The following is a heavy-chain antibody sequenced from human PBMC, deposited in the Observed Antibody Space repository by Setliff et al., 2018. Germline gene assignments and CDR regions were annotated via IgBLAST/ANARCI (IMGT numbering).Heavy chain of an antibody. CDR2: ISYDGSNK. J-gene: IGHJ4*02. CDR1: GFTFSSYA. Sequence: LRLSCAASGFTFSSYAMHWVRQAPGKGLEWVAVISYDGSNKYYADSVKGRFTISRDNSKNTLYRQMNSLRAEDTAVYYCARDKRGILTGSPDYWGQGTLVTVSS. D-gene: IGHD3-9*01. V-gene: IGHV3-30-3*01. CDR3: ARDKRGILTGSPDY.